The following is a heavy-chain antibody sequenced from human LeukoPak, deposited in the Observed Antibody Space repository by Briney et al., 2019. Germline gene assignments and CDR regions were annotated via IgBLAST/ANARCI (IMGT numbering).Heavy chain of an antibody. Sequence: SQTLSLTCTVSGGSISSGSYYWSWIRQPAGKGLEWIGRIYTSGSTNYNPSLKSRVTISVDTSKNQFSLKLSSVTAADTAVYYCARVSLLGHYFDYWGQGTLVTVSS. CDR3: ARVSLLGHYFDY. V-gene: IGHV4-61*02. J-gene: IGHJ4*02. CDR2: IYTSGST. CDR1: GGSISSGSYY.